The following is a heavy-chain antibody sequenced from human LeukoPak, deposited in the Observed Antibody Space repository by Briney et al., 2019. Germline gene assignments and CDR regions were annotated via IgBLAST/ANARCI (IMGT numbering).Heavy chain of an antibody. CDR3: ASQDSRAGSGWYDWFDP. D-gene: IGHD6-19*01. CDR2: IYTSGST. J-gene: IGHJ5*02. CDR1: RGSISSYY. Sequence: SETLSLTCTVSRGSISSYYFSWSRQPPGKGREWIGYIYTSGSTNYNPSLKSRVTISVDTSKNQFSLKLSCVPAADPAVYYCASQDSRAGSGWYDWFDPWGQGTLVTVSS. V-gene: IGHV4-4*09.